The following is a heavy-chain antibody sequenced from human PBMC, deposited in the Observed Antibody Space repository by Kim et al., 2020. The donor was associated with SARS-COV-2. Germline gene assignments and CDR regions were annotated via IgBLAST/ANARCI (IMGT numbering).Heavy chain of an antibody. J-gene: IGHJ6*02. CDR3: ARDGHIVVVIAIPSKTGYYGMDV. D-gene: IGHD2-21*01. CDR1: GYTFTSYY. CDR2: INHSGGST. V-gene: IGHV1-46*01. Sequence: ASVKVSCKASGYTFTSYYMHWVRQAPGQGLEWMGIINHSGGSTSYAQKFQGRVTMTRDTSTSTVYMELSSLRSEDTAVYYCARDGHIVVVIAIPSKTGYYGMDVWGQGTTVTVSS.